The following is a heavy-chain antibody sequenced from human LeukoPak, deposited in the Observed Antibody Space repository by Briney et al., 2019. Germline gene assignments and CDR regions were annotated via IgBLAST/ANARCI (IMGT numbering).Heavy chain of an antibody. J-gene: IGHJ4*02. Sequence: ASVKVSCKASGYTFIAYYVHWVRQAPGQGLEWMGYMVPSSGVSHYSQKFQDRVTMTRDTSTSTAYLELSGLTSDDTAVYYCSTEDKYCTSTTCGDFWGQGTLVTVSS. D-gene: IGHD2-2*01. CDR3: STEDKYCTSTTCGDF. CDR2: MVPSSGVS. V-gene: IGHV1-2*02. CDR1: GYTFIAYY.